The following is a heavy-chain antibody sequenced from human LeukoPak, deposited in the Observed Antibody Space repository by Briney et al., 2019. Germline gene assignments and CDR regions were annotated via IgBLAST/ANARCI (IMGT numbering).Heavy chain of an antibody. CDR3: ASNDIVVVPAAPAKPFDY. Sequence: VKVSCKASGGTFSSYAISWVRQAPGQGLEWVGGIIPIFGTANYAQKFQGRVTITADESTSTAYMELSSLRSEDTAVYYCASNDIVVVPAAPAKPFDYWGQGTLVTVSS. J-gene: IGHJ4*02. V-gene: IGHV1-69*01. D-gene: IGHD2-2*01. CDR2: IIPIFGTA. CDR1: GGTFSSYA.